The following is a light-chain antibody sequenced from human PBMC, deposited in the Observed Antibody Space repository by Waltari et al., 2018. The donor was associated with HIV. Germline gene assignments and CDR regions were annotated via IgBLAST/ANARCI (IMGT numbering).Light chain of an antibody. V-gene: IGLV2-23*02. CDR1: SSDVGSYNL. CDR2: EVT. Sequence: QSALTQPASVSGSPGQSITISCTGTSSDVGSYNLVSWYQHHPGKAPKLMIFEVTKRPSGVSNRFSGSKSGNTASLTISGLHADDEADYYCCSYAGSSAFVFGTGTKVTVL. J-gene: IGLJ1*01. CDR3: CSYAGSSAFV.